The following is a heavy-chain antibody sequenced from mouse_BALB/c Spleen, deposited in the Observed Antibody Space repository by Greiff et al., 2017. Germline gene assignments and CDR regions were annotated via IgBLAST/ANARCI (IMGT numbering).Heavy chain of an antibody. J-gene: IGHJ3*01. CDR2: ISYSGST. V-gene: IGHV3-2*02. D-gene: IGHD3-3*01. CDR1: GYSITSDYA. CDR3: ARGRDLWFAY. Sequence: EVQLQESGPGLVKPSQSLSLTCTVTGYSITSDYAWNWIRQFPGNKLEWMGYISYSGSTSYNPSLKSRISITRDTSKNQFFLQLNSVTTEDTATYYCARGRDLWFAYWGQGTLVTVSA.